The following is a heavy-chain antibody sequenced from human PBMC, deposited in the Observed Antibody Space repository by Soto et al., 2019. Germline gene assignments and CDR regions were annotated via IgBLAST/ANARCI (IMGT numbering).Heavy chain of an antibody. CDR3: ARALRYCSGGSCYTHWFDP. V-gene: IGHV1-69*06. CDR2: IIPIFGTA. CDR1: GGTFSSYA. D-gene: IGHD2-15*01. J-gene: IGHJ5*02. Sequence: SVKVSCKASGGTFSSYAISWVRQAPGQGLEWMGGIIPIFGTANYAQKFQGRVTITADKSTSTAYMELSSLRSEDTAVYYCARALRYCSGGSCYTHWFDPWGQGTLVTVSS.